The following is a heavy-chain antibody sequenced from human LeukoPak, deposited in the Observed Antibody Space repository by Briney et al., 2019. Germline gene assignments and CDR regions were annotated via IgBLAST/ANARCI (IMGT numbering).Heavy chain of an antibody. V-gene: IGHV3-9*01. CDR1: GFTFDDYA. CDR3: AKDTCSGGSCYVYYFYGMDV. CDR2: ISWNSGSI. D-gene: IGHD2-15*01. J-gene: IGHJ6*02. Sequence: GRSLRLSCAASGFTFDDYAMHWVRQAPGKGLEWVSGISWNSGSIGYADSVKGRFTIPRDNAKNSLYLQVNSPRAEDTALYYCAKDTCSGGSCYVYYFYGMDVWGQGTTVTVSS.